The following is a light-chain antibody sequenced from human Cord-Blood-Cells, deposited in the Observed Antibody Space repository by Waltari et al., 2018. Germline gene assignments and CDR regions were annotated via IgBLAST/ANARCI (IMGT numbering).Light chain of an antibody. V-gene: IGLV3-19*01. J-gene: IGLJ3*02. CDR1: SLRSYY. CDR3: NSRDSSGNHWV. CDR2: GKN. Sequence: SSELTQDPAVSVALGQTVRTTCQGDSLRSYYASWYQQKPGQAPVLVIYGKNNRPSGILDRFSGSSSGNTASLTITGAQAEDEADYYCNSRDSSGNHWVFGGGTKLTVL.